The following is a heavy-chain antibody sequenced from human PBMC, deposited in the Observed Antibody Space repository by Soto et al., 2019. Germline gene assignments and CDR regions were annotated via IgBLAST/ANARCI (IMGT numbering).Heavy chain of an antibody. V-gene: IGHV4-59*08. J-gene: IGHJ5*02. CDR1: GGSISSYY. D-gene: IGHD4-17*01. CDR2: IYYSGST. Sequence: SETLSLTCTVSGGSISSYYWSWIRQPPGEGLEWIGYIYYSGSTNYNPSLKSRASISVDTSKNQFSLSLSSVTAADTAVYYCARLSPPMTTVVNWFDPWGQGTLVTVSS. CDR3: ARLSPPMTTVVNWFDP.